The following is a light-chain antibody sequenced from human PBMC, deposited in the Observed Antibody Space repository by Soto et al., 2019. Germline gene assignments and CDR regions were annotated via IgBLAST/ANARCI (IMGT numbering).Light chain of an antibody. Sequence: IHMTQSPSSLSASVGDRVTITCRASQRITTYLNWYQQKPGKAPKLLISTAATLQGGVPSRFSGSRSGPDLTLTIATLQPEDFAPYFCQQSYNTPYTFVHATTLDIK. CDR1: QRITTY. V-gene: IGKV1-39*01. CDR3: QQSYNTPYT. J-gene: IGKJ2*01. CDR2: TAA.